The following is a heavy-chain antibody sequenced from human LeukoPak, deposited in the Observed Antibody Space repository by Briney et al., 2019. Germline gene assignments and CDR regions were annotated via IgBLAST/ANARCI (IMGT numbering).Heavy chain of an antibody. V-gene: IGHV3-30-3*01. D-gene: IGHD1-14*01. CDR3: ARDPEGGEPYYYYGMDV. Sequence: GGSLRLSCAASGFTFSSYAMHWVRQAPGKGLEWVAVISYDGSNKYYADSVKGRFTISRDNSKNTLYLQMNSLRAEDTAVYYCARDPEGGEPYYYYGMDVWGQETTVTVSS. J-gene: IGHJ6*02. CDR2: ISYDGSNK. CDR1: GFTFSSYA.